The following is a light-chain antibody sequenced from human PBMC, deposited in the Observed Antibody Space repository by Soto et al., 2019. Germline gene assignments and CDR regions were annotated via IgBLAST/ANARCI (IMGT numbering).Light chain of an antibody. J-gene: IGKJ2*01. CDR2: GAS. Sequence: EIVMTQSPATLSVSPGERATLSCRASQSVAYNLAWYQQKPGQAPKLLISGASTRATGVPARFSGSGSRTDFTLTISSLQSEDSAVYYCQQYNDWPGTFGQGTKLEIE. V-gene: IGKV3-15*01. CDR3: QQYNDWPGT. CDR1: QSVAYN.